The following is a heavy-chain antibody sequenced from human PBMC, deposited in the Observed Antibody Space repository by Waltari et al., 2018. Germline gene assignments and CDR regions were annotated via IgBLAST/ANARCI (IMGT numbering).Heavy chain of an antibody. Sequence: EVQLVESGGGLVKPGGSLRLSCAPSGFTFRSYSMNWVSQAPGKWLAWVSSISSSSSYIYYADSVKGRFTISRDNAKNSLYLQMNSLRAEDTAVYYCARDRIAVAGAFDYWGQGTLVTVSS. D-gene: IGHD6-19*01. CDR1: GFTFRSYS. V-gene: IGHV3-21*01. J-gene: IGHJ4*02. CDR3: ARDRIAVAGAFDY. CDR2: ISSSSSYI.